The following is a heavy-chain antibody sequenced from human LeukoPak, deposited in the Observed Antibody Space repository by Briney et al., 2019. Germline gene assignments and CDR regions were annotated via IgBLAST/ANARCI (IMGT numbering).Heavy chain of an antibody. J-gene: IGHJ4*02. CDR3: AKSRYSSSWYYFDY. D-gene: IGHD6-13*01. CDR1: GFTFSSYA. CDR2: ISGGGGST. Sequence: GGSLRLSCAASGFTFSSYAMSWVRQAPGKGLEWVSAISGGGGSTYYADSVKGRFTISRDNSKNTLYLQMNSLRAEDTAVYYCAKSRYSSSWYYFDYWGQGTLVTVSS. V-gene: IGHV3-23*01.